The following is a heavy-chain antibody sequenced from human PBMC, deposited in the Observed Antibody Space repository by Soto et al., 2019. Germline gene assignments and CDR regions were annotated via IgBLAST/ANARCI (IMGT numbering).Heavy chain of an antibody. Sequence: EVQLVESGGGLVKPGGSLRLSCAASGFTFSNAWMSWVRQAPGKGLEWVGRIKSQTDGGTTDYAAPVKGRFTISRDDSKNTLYLQMNSLKTEDTAVYYCNRGELELTDYYYYYYMDVWGKGTTVTVSS. CDR2: IKSQTDGGTT. J-gene: IGHJ6*03. CDR3: NRGELELTDYYYYYYMDV. D-gene: IGHD1-7*01. CDR1: GFTFSNAW. V-gene: IGHV3-15*01.